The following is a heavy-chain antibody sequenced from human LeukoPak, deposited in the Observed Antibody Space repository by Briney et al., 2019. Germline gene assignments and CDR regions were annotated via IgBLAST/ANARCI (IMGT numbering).Heavy chain of an antibody. V-gene: IGHV3-23*01. CDR2: ISGSGGST. Sequence: GASLRLSCAASGFTFSSYAMSWVRQAPGKGLEWVSAISGSGGSTYYADSVKGRFTISRDNSKNTLYLQMNSLRAEDTAVYYCGACSSWLLGGGYYFGYWGQGTLVTVSS. CDR1: GFTFSSYA. D-gene: IGHD6-13*01. CDR3: GACSSWLLGGGYYFGY. J-gene: IGHJ4*02.